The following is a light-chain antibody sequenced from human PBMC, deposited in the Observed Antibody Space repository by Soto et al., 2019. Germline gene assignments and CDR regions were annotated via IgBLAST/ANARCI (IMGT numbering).Light chain of an antibody. V-gene: IGLV4-69*01. CDR3: QTWGTGTVV. Sequence: QPVLTQSPSASASLGASVKLTCTLSSGHSSYAIAWHQQQPEKGPRYLMKLNSDGSHSKGDGIPDRFSGSSSGAERYLTISRLQAEDEADYYWQTWGTGTVVFGGRTKLTVL. J-gene: IGLJ2*01. CDR1: SGHSSYA. CDR2: LNSDGSH.